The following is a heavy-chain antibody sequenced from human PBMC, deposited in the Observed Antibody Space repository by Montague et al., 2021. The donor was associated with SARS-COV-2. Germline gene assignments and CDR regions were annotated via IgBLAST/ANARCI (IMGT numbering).Heavy chain of an antibody. V-gene: IGHV3-30*04. CDR1: GFTFSSYA. Sequence: SLRLSCAASGFTFSSYAMHRVRQAPGKGLEWVAVISYDGSNKYYADSVKGRFTISRDNSKNTLYLQMNSLRAEDTAVYYCARTYSGSYRGYFDYWGQGTLVTVSS. CDR2: ISYDGSNK. CDR3: ARTYSGSYRGYFDY. J-gene: IGHJ4*02. D-gene: IGHD1-26*01.